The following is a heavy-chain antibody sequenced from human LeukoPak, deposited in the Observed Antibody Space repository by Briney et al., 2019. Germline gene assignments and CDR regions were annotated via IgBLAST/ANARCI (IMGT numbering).Heavy chain of an antibody. J-gene: IGHJ5*02. D-gene: IGHD4-11*01. Sequence: PGGSLRLSCEGSGFSFSSHWMSWVRQAPGKGLEWVSSISSSSSYIYYADSVKGRFTISRDNAKNSLYLQMNSLRAEDTAVYYCARVVTVTTHFIRNSDWFDPWGQGTLVTVSS. V-gene: IGHV3-21*01. CDR3: ARVVTVTTHFIRNSDWFDP. CDR1: GFSFSSHW. CDR2: ISSSSSYI.